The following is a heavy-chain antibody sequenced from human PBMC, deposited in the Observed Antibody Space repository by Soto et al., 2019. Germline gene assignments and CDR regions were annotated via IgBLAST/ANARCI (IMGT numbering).Heavy chain of an antibody. CDR1: GDSVSSNSAA. CDR2: TYYRSRWYN. CDR3: ARTTSHYWYYMDV. J-gene: IGHJ6*03. Sequence: PSQTLSLTCAISGDSVSSNSAAWNWIRQSPSRGLEWLGRTYYRSRWYNDYAVSVRSRITVNPDTSKNQFSLQLTSVTPEDTAVYYSARTTSHYWYYMDVWGKXTTGTVSS. V-gene: IGHV6-1*01. D-gene: IGHD1-7*01.